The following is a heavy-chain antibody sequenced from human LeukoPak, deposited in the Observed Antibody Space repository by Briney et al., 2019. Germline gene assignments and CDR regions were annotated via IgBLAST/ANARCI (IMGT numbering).Heavy chain of an antibody. D-gene: IGHD1-26*01. CDR1: GFTFSNYA. J-gene: IGHJ5*01. V-gene: IGHV3-23*01. CDR3: VRVGVRAWFDS. Sequence: GGSLRLSCAASGFTFSNYAMSWVRQAPGKGLEWVSGIGGSGGSAYYADSVKGRFTMSRDNARGTLYLQMYSLRVEDTAVYYCVRVGVRAWFDSWGQGTLVTVSS. CDR2: IGGSGGSA.